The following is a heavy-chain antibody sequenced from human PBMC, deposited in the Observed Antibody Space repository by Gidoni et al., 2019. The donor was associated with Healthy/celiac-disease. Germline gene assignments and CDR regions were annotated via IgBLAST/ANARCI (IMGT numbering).Heavy chain of an antibody. V-gene: IGHV3-15*07. Sequence: LEWVGRIKSKTDGGTTDYAAPVKGRFTISRDDSKNTLYLQMNSLKTEDTAVYYCTTTAAAGTYYYYGMDVWGQGTTVTVSS. J-gene: IGHJ6*02. D-gene: IGHD6-13*01. CDR3: TTTAAAGTYYYYGMDV. CDR2: IKSKTDGGTT.